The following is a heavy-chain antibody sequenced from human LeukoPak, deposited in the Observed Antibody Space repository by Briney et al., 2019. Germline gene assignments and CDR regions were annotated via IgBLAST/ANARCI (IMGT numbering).Heavy chain of an antibody. V-gene: IGHV3-7*01. CDR2: INHEGGGI. CDR3: ATYINWVAGDV. Sequence: QSGGSLRLSCAASGFIFSESWMSWFRQVPGQGLEWVAHINHEGGGIQYVDSVKGRFTISRDNAKGSVYLQMNSLRAEDTAIYHCATYINWVAGDVWGQGTTVIVSS. D-gene: IGHD7-27*01. CDR1: GFIFSESW. J-gene: IGHJ6*02.